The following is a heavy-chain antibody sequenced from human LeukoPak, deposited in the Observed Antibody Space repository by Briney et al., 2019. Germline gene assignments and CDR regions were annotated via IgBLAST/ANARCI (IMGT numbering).Heavy chain of an antibody. CDR2: ISYDGSEK. D-gene: IGHD3-22*01. CDR1: GFTFSSYP. J-gene: IGHJ4*02. CDR3: AREGSSGYYPY. V-gene: IGHV3-30-3*01. Sequence: GGSLRLSCAASGFTFSSYPMHWVRQAPGKGLEWVAVISYDGSEKHYADPVKGRFTISRDDSKNTLYLQMNSLRAEDTAVYYCAREGSSGYYPYWGQGILVTVSS.